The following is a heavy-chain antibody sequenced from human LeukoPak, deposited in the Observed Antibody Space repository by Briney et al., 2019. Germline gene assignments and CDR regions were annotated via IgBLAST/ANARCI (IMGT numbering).Heavy chain of an antibody. CDR2: IKEDGSVT. V-gene: IGHV3-7*04. CDR1: GFTFSSYR. Sequence: PGGSLRVSCAAPGFTFSSYRVSWVRQAPEKGLEWVANIKEDGSVTYYVDSVKGRFTTSRDNAKNSLYLQVNSLRAEDTAVYYCASEGSSSLGLDYWGQGTLVTVSS. D-gene: IGHD6-13*01. CDR3: ASEGSSSLGLDY. J-gene: IGHJ4*02.